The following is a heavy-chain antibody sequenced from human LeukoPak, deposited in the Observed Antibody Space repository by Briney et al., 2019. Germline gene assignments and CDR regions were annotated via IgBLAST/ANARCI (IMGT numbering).Heavy chain of an antibody. CDR3: ARGYCSSTSCYLNDAFDT. D-gene: IGHD2-2*01. J-gene: IGHJ3*02. Sequence: PGMSLRLSCAASGFRFSDYAFHWVRQAPGKGLEWVANIKQDGSEKYYVDSVKGRFTISRDNTKNSLYLQMNSLRAEDTAVYYCARGYCSSTSCYLNDAFDTWGQGTMVTVSS. CDR1: GFRFSDYA. V-gene: IGHV3-7*01. CDR2: IKQDGSEK.